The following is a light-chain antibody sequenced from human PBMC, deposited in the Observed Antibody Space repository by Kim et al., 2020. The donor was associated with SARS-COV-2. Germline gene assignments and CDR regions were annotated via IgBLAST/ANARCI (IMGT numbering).Light chain of an antibody. CDR3: QQYNSYSES. CDR1: QSISSW. V-gene: IGKV1-5*03. J-gene: IGKJ1*01. CDR2: KAS. Sequence: ASVGDRVTITCRASQSISSWLAWYQQKPGKAPKLLIYKASSLESGVPSRFSGSGSGTEFTLTISSLQPDDFATYYCQQYNSYSESFGQGTKVEIK.